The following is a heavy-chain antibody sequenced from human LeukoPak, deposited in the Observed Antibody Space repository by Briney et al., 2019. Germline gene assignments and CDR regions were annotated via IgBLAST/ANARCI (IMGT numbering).Heavy chain of an antibody. CDR2: IYSGGST. J-gene: IGHJ6*02. CDR1: GFTVSSNY. CDR3: AKGWEVGANRQDYYYYGMDV. Sequence: GGSLRLSCAASGFTVSSNYMSWVRQAPGKGLEWVSVIYSGGSTYYADSVKGRFTISRDNAKNSLYLQMNSLRVEDTATYYCAKGWEVGANRQDYYYYGMDVWGQGTTVTVSS. V-gene: IGHV3-66*01. D-gene: IGHD1-26*01.